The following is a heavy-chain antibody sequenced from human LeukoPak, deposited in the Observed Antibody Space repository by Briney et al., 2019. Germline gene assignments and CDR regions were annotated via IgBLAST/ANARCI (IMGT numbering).Heavy chain of an antibody. CDR2: ISDDGRST. J-gene: IGHJ3*02. V-gene: IGHV3-74*01. D-gene: IGHD3-10*01. CDR1: GFTFRTYW. Sequence: GGSLRLSCTTSGFTFRTYWMHWVRQAPGKGPVWVSRISDDGRSTSYADSVKGRFTTSRDNAKNTLYLQMSSLRAEDTALYYCTRDQAGAFDIWGQGTLVTVSS. CDR3: TRDQAGAFDI.